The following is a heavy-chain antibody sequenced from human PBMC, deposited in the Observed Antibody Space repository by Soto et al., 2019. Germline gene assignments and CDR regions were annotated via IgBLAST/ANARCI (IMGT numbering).Heavy chain of an antibody. CDR3: AKELRQYGRYYSMDV. CDR2: ISYDGGNK. CDR1: GFTFNIYG. D-gene: IGHD3-10*01. V-gene: IGHV3-30*18. Sequence: QVQLVESGGGVVQPGRSLRLSCAASGFTFNIYGIHWVRQAPGKGLEWVAVISYDGGNKFYADSVKGRFTISRDNAKNTVYLQMSSLRDEDTAVYHCAKELRQYGRYYSMDVWGQGTTVTVSS. J-gene: IGHJ6*02.